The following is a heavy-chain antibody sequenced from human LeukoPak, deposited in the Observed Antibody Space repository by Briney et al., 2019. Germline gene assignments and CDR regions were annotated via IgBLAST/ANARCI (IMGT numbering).Heavy chain of an antibody. D-gene: IGHD6-19*01. CDR3: AKIPYSSGWVQNWFDP. CDR1: GFTFGSYA. V-gene: IGHV3-30*04. CDR2: LSYDGSDK. J-gene: IGHJ5*02. Sequence: GRSLRLSCAASGFTFGSYAMHWVRQAPGKGLEWVAVLSYDGSDKYYADSVKGRFTISRDNSKNTLYLQMNSLRAEDTAVYYCAKIPYSSGWVQNWFDPWGQGTLVTVSS.